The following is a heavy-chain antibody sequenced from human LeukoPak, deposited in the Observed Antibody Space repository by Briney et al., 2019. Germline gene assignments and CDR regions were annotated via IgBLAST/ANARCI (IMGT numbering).Heavy chain of an antibody. CDR2: IWYDGSNK. J-gene: IGHJ3*02. V-gene: IGHV3-33*01. CDR3: ARDRKTAHDAFDI. Sequence: GGSLRLSCAASGFTFSSYGMHWVRQAPGKGLEWVAVIWYDGSNKYYADSVKGRFTISRDSSKNTLYLQMNSLRAEDTAVYYCARDRKTAHDAFDIWGQGTMVTVSS. CDR1: GFTFSSYG.